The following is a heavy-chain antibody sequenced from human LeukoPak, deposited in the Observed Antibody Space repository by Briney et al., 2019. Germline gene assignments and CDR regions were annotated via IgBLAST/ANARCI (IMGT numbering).Heavy chain of an antibody. D-gene: IGHD4-17*01. CDR3: ARDASSDYGDYYYYMDV. J-gene: IGHJ6*03. CDR1: GITLSSYA. CDR2: ISSSGSTI. V-gene: IGHV3-48*03. Sequence: PGGSLRLSCAASGITLSSYAMNWVRQAPGKGLEWVSYISSSGSTIYYADSVKGRFTISRDNAKNSLYLQMNSLRAEDTAVYYCARDASSDYGDYYYYMDVWGKGTTVAVSS.